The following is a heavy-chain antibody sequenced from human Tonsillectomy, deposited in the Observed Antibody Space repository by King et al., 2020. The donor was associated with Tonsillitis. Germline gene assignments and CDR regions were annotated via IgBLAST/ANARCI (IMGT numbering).Heavy chain of an antibody. CDR3: ARGSSSASCGLDV. Sequence: QLVQSGAEVKKPGASVKVSCKASGYTFTNYAMHWVRQAPGQRLEWMGWINADNGDTKYSQKFQGRVTITRDTSASTAYMELSSLRSEDTNIYYCARGSSSASCGLDVWGQGTTVTVSS. V-gene: IGHV1-3*01. CDR1: GYTFTNYA. J-gene: IGHJ6*02. D-gene: IGHD6-19*01. CDR2: INADNGDT.